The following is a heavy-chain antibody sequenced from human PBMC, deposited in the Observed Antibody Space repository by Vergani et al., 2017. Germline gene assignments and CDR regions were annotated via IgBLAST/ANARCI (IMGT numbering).Heavy chain of an antibody. CDR1: GFTFSSYA. Sequence: EVQLLESGGGLVQPGGSLRLSCAASGFTFSSYAMSWVRQAPGKGLEWVSAISGSGGSTDYADSVKGRFTISRDNSKNTLYLQMNSRRAEDTAVYYCAKDKRITIFGVVRFGAFDIWGQGTMVTVSS. D-gene: IGHD3-3*01. CDR3: AKDKRITIFGVVRFGAFDI. CDR2: ISGSGGST. V-gene: IGHV3-23*01. J-gene: IGHJ3*02.